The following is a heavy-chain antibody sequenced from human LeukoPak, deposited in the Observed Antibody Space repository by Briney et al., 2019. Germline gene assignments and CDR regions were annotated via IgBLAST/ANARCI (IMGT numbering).Heavy chain of an antibody. Sequence: PSETLSLTCTVSGGSISSGSYYWSWIRQPAGKGLEWIGRIYTSGSTNYNPSLKSRVTISVDTSKNQFSLKLSSATAADTAVYYCARDSYSSGWSTTLLRFDYWGQGTLVTVSS. D-gene: IGHD6-19*01. CDR1: GGSISSGSYY. CDR3: ARDSYSSGWSTTLLRFDY. CDR2: IYTSGST. V-gene: IGHV4-61*02. J-gene: IGHJ4*02.